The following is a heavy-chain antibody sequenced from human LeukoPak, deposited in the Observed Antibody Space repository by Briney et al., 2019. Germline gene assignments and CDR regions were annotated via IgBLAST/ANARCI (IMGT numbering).Heavy chain of an antibody. CDR2: ISYDGSNK. CDR3: ARDDFGYDSSGYYSGYFDY. J-gene: IGHJ4*02. D-gene: IGHD3-22*01. Sequence: QAGGSLRLSCAASGFTFSSYAMHWVRQAPGKGLEWMAVISYDGSNKYYADSVKGRFTISRDNSKNTLYLQMNSQRAEDTAVYYCARDDFGYDSSGYYSGYFDYWGQGTLVTVSS. V-gene: IGHV3-30*01. CDR1: GFTFSSYA.